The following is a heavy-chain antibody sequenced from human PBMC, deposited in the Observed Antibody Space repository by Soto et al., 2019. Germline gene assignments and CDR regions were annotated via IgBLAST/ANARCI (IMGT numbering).Heavy chain of an antibody. J-gene: IGHJ6*03. CDR3: ARVLRERSGFTGSLDYYYYYYMDV. V-gene: IGHV4-59*08. CDR1: GGSISSYY. D-gene: IGHD3-9*01. CDR2: IYYSGNT. Sequence: PSETLSLTCTFSGGSISSYYWSLIRQPPGKGLEWIGYIYYSGNTNYNPSLKSRVTISVDTSKNQFSLKLSSVTAADTAVYYCARVLRERSGFTGSLDYYYYYYMDVWGKGTTVTVSS.